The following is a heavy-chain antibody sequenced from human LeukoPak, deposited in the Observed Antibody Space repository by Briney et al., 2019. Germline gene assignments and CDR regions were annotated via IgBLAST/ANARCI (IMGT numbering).Heavy chain of an antibody. CDR2: ISPNSGGT. CDR1: GYSFTGYY. CDR3: ARDYGPYPGCSWFDP. D-gene: IGHD2-21*01. Sequence: ASVKVSCKASGYSFTGYYIHWVRQAPGQGLEWMGRISPNSGGTNYAQKFQGRVTMTRDTSISTAYMEVSRLRSDDTAVYYCARDYGPYPGCSWFDPWGQGTLVTVSS. V-gene: IGHV1-2*06. J-gene: IGHJ5*02.